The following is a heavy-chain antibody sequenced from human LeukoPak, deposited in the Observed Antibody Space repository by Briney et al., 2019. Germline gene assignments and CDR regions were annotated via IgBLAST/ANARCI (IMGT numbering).Heavy chain of an antibody. CDR3: ARDPHSGSLD. CDR1: GYSISSGYY. V-gene: IGHV4-38-2*02. D-gene: IGHD1-26*01. Sequence: SETLSLTCTVSGYSISSGYYWGWIRQPPGKGLEWIGSIYHSGSTYYNPSLKSRVTISVDTSRNQFSLKLSSVTAADTAVYYCARDPHSGSLDWGQGTLVTVSS. J-gene: IGHJ4*02. CDR2: IYHSGST.